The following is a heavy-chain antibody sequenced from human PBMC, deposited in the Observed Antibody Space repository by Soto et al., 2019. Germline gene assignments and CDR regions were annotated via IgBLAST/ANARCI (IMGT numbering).Heavy chain of an antibody. CDR1: GYTFTGYY. CDR3: ARDQAVAGPNYYDSGMDV. V-gene: IGHV1-2*04. Sequence: QVQLVQSGAEVKKPGASVKVSCKASGYTFTGYYMHWVRQAPGQGLEWMGWINPNSGGTNYAQKFQGWVTMTRDTSISTAYMELSRLRSDDTAVYYCARDQAVAGPNYYDSGMDVWGQGTTVTASS. J-gene: IGHJ6*02. CDR2: INPNSGGT. D-gene: IGHD6-19*01.